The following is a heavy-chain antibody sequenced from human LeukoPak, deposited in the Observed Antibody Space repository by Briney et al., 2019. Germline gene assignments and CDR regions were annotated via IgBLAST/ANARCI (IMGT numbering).Heavy chain of an antibody. CDR3: ARGLYNFDY. J-gene: IGHJ4*02. CDR1: GFTFSSHE. CDR2: VGSSGSTT. V-gene: IGHV3-48*03. D-gene: IGHD2/OR15-2a*01. Sequence: PGGSLRLSCAASGFTFSSHEMNWVRQAPGKGLEWVSYVGSSGSTTYYADSVKGRFTISRDNAKNSLYLQMISLRADDTAVYYCARGLYNFDYWGQGTLVTVSS.